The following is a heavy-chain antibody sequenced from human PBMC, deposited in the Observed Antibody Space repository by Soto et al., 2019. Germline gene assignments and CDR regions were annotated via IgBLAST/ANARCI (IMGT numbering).Heavy chain of an antibody. Sequence: GGSLRLSCAAAGFTFSSYAMHWVRQAPGKGLEWVAVISYDGSNKYYADSVKGRFTISRDNSKNTLYLQMNSLRAEDTAVYYCARDKTSGGGIVVFYGMDAWGQGTTVTVSS. V-gene: IGHV3-30-3*01. D-gene: IGHD3-22*01. CDR1: GFTFSSYA. J-gene: IGHJ6*02. CDR2: ISYDGSNK. CDR3: ARDKTSGGGIVVFYGMDA.